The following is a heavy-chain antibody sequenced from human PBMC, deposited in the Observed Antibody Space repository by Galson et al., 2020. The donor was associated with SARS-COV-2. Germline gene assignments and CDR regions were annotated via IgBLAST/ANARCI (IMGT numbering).Heavy chain of an antibody. V-gene: IGHV4-61*02. Sequence: SQTLSLTCTVSGGSVSGGSQYWSWIRQPAGKGLEWIGRIYISGSTNYNPSLKSRVTISLDTSKNQFSLKVTSVTAADTAMYYCARISSWDYYYCGMAVWGQGTTVTVSS. J-gene: IGHJ6*02. CDR2: IYISGST. CDR3: ARISSWDYYYCGMAV. D-gene: IGHD2-2*01. CDR1: GGSVSGGSQY.